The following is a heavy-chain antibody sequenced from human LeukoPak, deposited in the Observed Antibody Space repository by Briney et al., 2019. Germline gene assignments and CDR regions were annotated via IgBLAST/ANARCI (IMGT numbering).Heavy chain of an antibody. V-gene: IGHV3-74*01. CDR1: GLTISNYW. Sequence: PGGSLRLSCAASGLTISNYWMHWVRQAPGKGLLWVARINSDGSGTTYADSVKGRVTISRDNAKNTLYLQMNSLRAEDTAVYYCAKDRGYYYDSSGYYYFDYWGQGTLVTVSS. CDR3: AKDRGYYYDSSGYYYFDY. CDR2: INSDGSGT. J-gene: IGHJ4*02. D-gene: IGHD3-22*01.